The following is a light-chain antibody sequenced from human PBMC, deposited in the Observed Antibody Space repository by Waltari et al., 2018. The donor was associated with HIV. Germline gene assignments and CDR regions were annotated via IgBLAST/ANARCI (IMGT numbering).Light chain of an antibody. Sequence: EIVMTQSPATLSVSLGESATLSCRASQSVSANLAWYQQKPGQAPRLLIHGASTRATGIPDRFTGSGSGTDFTLTISSLQSEDFAVYYCHQYNNWRTFGQGTKVEMK. CDR3: HQYNNWRT. CDR1: QSVSAN. J-gene: IGKJ1*01. V-gene: IGKV3-15*01. CDR2: GAS.